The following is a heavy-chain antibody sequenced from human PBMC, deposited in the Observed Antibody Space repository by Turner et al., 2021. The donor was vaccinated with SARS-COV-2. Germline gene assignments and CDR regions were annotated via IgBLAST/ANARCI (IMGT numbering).Heavy chain of an antibody. CDR3: ARDMGATTGPFDY. Sequence: EVQLVESGGGLVQPGGSLRLYCAASGFTFSSYWMSWVRQAPGKGLEWVANIKQDGSEKYYVDSVKGRFTISRDNAKNSLYLQMNSLRAEDTAVYYCARDMGATTGPFDYWGQGTLVTVSS. J-gene: IGHJ4*02. V-gene: IGHV3-7*01. CDR2: IKQDGSEK. D-gene: IGHD1-26*01. CDR1: GFTFSSYW.